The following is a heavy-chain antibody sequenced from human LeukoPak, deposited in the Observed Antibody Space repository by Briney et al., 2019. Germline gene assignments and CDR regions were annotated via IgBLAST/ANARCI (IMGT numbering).Heavy chain of an antibody. CDR3: AKAPAPYYYYYGMDV. J-gene: IGHJ6*02. CDR1: GFTFGSYV. V-gene: IGHV3-23*01. Sequence: GGSLRLSCAASGFTFGSYVMNWVRQAPGKGLEWVSSISDNGVTRYYADSVKGRFTISRDNSDNTVYLQMNSLRAEDTAIYYCAKAPAPYYYYYGMDVWDQGTAVTVSS. CDR2: ISDNGVTR.